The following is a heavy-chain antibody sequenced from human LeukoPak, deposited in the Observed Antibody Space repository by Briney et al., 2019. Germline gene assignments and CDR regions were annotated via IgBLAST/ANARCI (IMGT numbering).Heavy chain of an antibody. V-gene: IGHV1-46*03. CDR3: TRGDH. CDR2: INSSGGST. Sequence: GASVKVSCKAYGYTFTRYYTHWVRQAPGQGPEWMGIINSSGGSTTYAQRLQGRVTLTRETSISTAYMELSSLNSEDTAIYYCTRGDHWGQGTPVTVSS. CDR1: GYTFTRYY. J-gene: IGHJ5*02.